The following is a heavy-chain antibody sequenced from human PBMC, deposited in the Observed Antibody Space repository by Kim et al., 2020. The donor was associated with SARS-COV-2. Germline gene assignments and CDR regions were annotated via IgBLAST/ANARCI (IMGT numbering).Heavy chain of an antibody. D-gene: IGHD3-16*01. V-gene: IGHV1-69*13. CDR1: GGTFSSYA. Sequence: SVKVSCKASGGTFSSYAISWVRQAPGQELEWMGGIIPIFGTANYAQKFQGRVTITADESTSTAYMELSSLRSEDTAVYYCVRPALGESGFIDYWGQGTLVTVSS. CDR3: VRPALGESGFIDY. CDR2: IIPIFGTA. J-gene: IGHJ4*02.